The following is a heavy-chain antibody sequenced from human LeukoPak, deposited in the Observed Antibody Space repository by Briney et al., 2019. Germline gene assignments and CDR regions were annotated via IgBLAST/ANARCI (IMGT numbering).Heavy chain of an antibody. D-gene: IGHD1-26*01. V-gene: IGHV3-74*01. J-gene: IGHJ4*02. CDR1: GCTFRTYW. Sequence: GGSLRLSCAASGCTFRTYWMHWVRQAPGEGVVWVSRISTDAGSTTGYADSVKGRFTLSRDNAKNTLYLQMNSLRAEDTAVYYCARDLSSGGYRFFDYWGQGTLVTVAS. CDR2: ISTDAGSTT. CDR3: ARDLSSGGYRFFDY.